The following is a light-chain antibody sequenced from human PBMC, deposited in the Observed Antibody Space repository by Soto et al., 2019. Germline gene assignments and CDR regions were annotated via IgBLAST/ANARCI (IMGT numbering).Light chain of an antibody. V-gene: IGLV2-14*01. CDR3: NSYTTTSTPYV. CDR2: EVS. J-gene: IGLJ1*01. Sequence: QSALTQPASVSGSPGQSITISCTGTSSDVGGYNYVSWYQQLPGKAPKLIIYEVSNRPSGVSIRFSGSKSGNTASLTISGLRAEDEADYYCNSYTTTSTPYVFGTGTKLTVL. CDR1: SSDVGGYNY.